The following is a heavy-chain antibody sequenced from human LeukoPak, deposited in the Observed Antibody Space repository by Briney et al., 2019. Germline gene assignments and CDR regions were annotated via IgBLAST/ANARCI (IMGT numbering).Heavy chain of an antibody. CDR2: ISASGTAT. CDR1: GFSFSSYA. Sequence: GGSLRLSCATSGFSFSSYAMTWVRQAPGKGLEWVSVISASGTATYYADSVKGRFTISRDSSKNTLSLQMNSLRAEDTAVYYCAKGHPNEGGRRGFFDDWGQGTLVTVSS. V-gene: IGHV3-23*01. CDR3: AKGHPNEGGRRGFFDD. J-gene: IGHJ4*02. D-gene: IGHD3-16*01.